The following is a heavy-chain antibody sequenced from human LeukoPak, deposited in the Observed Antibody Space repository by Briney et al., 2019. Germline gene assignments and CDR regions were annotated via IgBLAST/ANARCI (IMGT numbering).Heavy chain of an antibody. CDR1: AGSISGFF. CDR2: ISYSGST. V-gene: IGHV4-59*01. J-gene: IGHJ6*03. Sequence: PSETLSLTCTVSAGSISGFFWSWIRQPPGKGLEWNGYISYSGSTNYNPSLKSRVTISSDTSKNQVSLKLSSVTAADTAVYYCARTYRYGSFPVYHYYMDVWGKGTTVTVSS. D-gene: IGHD5-18*01. CDR3: ARTYRYGSFPVYHYYMDV.